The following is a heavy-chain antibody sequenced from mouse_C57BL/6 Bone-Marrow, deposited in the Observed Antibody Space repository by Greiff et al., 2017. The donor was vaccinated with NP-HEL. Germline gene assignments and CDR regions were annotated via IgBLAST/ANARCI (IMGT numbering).Heavy chain of an antibody. CDR1: GFTFSSYA. J-gene: IGHJ2*01. CDR3: TRLLLGYYFDY. Sequence: EVMLVESGEGLVKPGGSLKLSCAASGFTFSSYAMSWVRQTPEKRLEWVAYISSGGDYIYYADTVKGRFTISRDNARNTLYLKMSSLKSEDTAMYYCTRLLLGYYFDYWGQGTTLTVSS. CDR2: ISSGGDYI. D-gene: IGHD1-1*01. V-gene: IGHV5-9-1*02.